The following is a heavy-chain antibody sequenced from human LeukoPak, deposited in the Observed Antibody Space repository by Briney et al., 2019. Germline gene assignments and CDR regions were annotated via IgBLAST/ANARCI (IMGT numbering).Heavy chain of an antibody. Sequence: SETLSLTCTVSGGSISSGDYYWSWIRQPPGKGLEWIGYIYYSGSTYYNPSLKSRLTISVDTSKNQFSLRLSSVTAADTAVYYCARGPYYYDTSARLDPWGQGTQVTVSS. CDR2: IYYSGST. D-gene: IGHD3-22*01. CDR3: ARGPYYYDTSARLDP. J-gene: IGHJ5*02. CDR1: GGSISSGDYY. V-gene: IGHV4-30-4*01.